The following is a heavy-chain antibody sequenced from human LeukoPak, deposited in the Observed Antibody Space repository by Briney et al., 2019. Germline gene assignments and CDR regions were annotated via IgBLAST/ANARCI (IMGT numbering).Heavy chain of an antibody. CDR2: ISAYNGNT. V-gene: IGHV1-18*01. D-gene: IGHD3-22*01. CDR3: ARDLLRTTTLYYFDY. J-gene: IGHJ4*02. CDR1: GYTFTSYG. Sequence: ASVKVSCKASGYTFTSYGISWVRRAPGQGLEWMGWISAYNGNTNYAQKLQGRVTMTTDTSTSTAYMELRSLRSDDTAVYYCARDLLRTTTLYYFDYWGQGTLVTVSS.